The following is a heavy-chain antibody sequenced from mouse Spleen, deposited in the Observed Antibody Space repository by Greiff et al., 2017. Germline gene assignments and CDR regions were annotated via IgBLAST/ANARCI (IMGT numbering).Heavy chain of an antibody. V-gene: IGHV1-55*01. CDR2: IYPGSGST. D-gene: IGHD3-1*01. CDR1: GYTFTSYW. CDR3: AREGQLGLPFDY. J-gene: IGHJ2*01. Sequence: VQLQQPGAELVKPGASVKMSCRASGYTFTSYWITWVKQRPGQGLEWIGDIYPGSGSTNYNEKFKSKATLTVDTSSSTAYMQLSSLTSEDSAVYYCAREGQLGLPFDYWGQGTTLTVSS.